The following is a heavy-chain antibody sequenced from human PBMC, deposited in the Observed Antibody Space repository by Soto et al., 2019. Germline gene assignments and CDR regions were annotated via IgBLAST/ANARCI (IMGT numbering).Heavy chain of an antibody. D-gene: IGHD1-26*01. CDR1: GFTFRSYS. V-gene: IGHV3-30*18. CDR2: ISYDGSNK. J-gene: IGHJ3*02. CDR3: AKGGVGSTSNAFDI. Sequence: GGSLRLSCAASGFTFRSYSMHWVRQAPGKGLEWVTVISYDGSNKYYADSVKGRFTISRDNSKNTLYLQMHSLRPEDTALYYCAKGGVGSTSNAFDIWGQGTMVTVSS.